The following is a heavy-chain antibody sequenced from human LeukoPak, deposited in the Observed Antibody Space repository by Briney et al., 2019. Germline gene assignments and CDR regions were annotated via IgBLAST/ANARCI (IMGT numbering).Heavy chain of an antibody. CDR1: GFTFSSYW. Sequence: GGSLRLFCAASGFTFSSYWMHWVRHAPGKGLVWVSRINSDGSSTSYADSVRGRFTISRDNAKNTLYLQMNSLRAEDTAVYYCAEGIAAAGSFDYWGQGTLVTVSS. CDR2: INSDGSST. V-gene: IGHV3-74*01. CDR3: AEGIAAAGSFDY. D-gene: IGHD6-13*01. J-gene: IGHJ4*02.